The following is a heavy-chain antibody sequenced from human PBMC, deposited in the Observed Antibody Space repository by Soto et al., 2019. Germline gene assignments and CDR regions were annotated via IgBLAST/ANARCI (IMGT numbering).Heavy chain of an antibody. CDR3: AKDRGSVGIVAGTPDY. CDR2: FSAGGSR. V-gene: IGHV3-23*01. CDR1: GFTVSSSA. J-gene: IGHJ4*02. D-gene: IGHD6-19*01. Sequence: EVQLLESGGGLVQPGGSLRLSCAASGFTVSSSAMIWVRQAPGKGLEWVATFSAGGSRYYADSVKGRFTISRNSSQNTLYLQMNGLRAEDTALYYCAKDRGSVGIVAGTPDYWGQGTLVTFSS.